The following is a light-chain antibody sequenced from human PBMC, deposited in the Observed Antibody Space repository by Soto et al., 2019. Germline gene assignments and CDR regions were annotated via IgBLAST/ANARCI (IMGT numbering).Light chain of an antibody. J-gene: IGKJ1*01. CDR1: QSVSSSY. V-gene: IGKV3-20*01. CDR2: GAS. Sequence: EVVLTQSPGTLSLSPGESATLSCRASQSVSSSYLAWYQQKPGQAPRLLIYGASSRATGVPDRFSGSGPGTDFTLTISCLEPEDFAVYYCQQYGSSPVTFGQGTKVEIK. CDR3: QQYGSSPVT.